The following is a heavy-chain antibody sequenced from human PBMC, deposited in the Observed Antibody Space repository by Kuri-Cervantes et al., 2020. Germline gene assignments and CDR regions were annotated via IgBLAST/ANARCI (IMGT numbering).Heavy chain of an antibody. CDR2: ISSSSSYI. V-gene: IGHV3-21*01. Sequence: GGSLRLSCTASGFTFGDYAMSWFRQAPGKGLEWVSSISSSSSYIYYADSVKGRFTISRDNAKNSLYLQMNSLRAEDTAVYYCARATYSSSSEGYWGQGTLVTVSS. CDR3: ARATYSSSSEGY. J-gene: IGHJ4*02. CDR1: GFTFGDYA. D-gene: IGHD6-13*01.